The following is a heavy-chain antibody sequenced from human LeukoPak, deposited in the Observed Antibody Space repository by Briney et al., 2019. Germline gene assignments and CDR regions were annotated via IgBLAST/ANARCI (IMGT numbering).Heavy chain of an antibody. CDR2: ISSSGSTI. V-gene: IGHV3-48*04. J-gene: IGHJ4*02. Sequence: PGGSLRLSCAASGFTFSSYSTNWVRQAPGKGLEWVSYISSSGSTIYYADSVKGRFTISRDNAKNSLYLQMNSLRAEDTAVYYCASVGSSGYYDDYWGQGTLVTVSS. CDR3: ASVGSSGYYDDY. D-gene: IGHD3-22*01. CDR1: GFTFSSYS.